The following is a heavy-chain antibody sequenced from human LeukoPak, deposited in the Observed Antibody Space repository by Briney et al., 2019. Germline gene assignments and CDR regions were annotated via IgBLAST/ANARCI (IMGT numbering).Heavy chain of an antibody. V-gene: IGHV4-59*01. D-gene: IGHD5-18*01. CDR3: ASTNAAMVTGWGFDY. CDR2: IYYSGST. CDR1: GGSISSYY. J-gene: IGHJ4*02. Sequence: SSETLPLTCTVSGGSISSYYWSWIRQPPGKGLEWIGYIYYSGSTNYNPSLKSRVTISVDTSKNQFSLKLSSVTAADTAVYYCASTNAAMVTGWGFDYWGQGTLVTVSS.